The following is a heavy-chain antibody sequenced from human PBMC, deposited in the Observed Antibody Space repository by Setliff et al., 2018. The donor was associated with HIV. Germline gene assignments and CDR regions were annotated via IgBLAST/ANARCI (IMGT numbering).Heavy chain of an antibody. CDR2: IRSKAYGGTT. CDR1: GFTFGDYA. Sequence: GGSLRLSCTASGFTFGDYAMSWFRQAPEKGLEWVGFIRSKAYGGTTEYAASVKGRFTISRDDSKSIAYLQMNSLKTEDTAVYYCTRQPHLSREVDYWGQGTLVTVSS. CDR3: TRQPHLSREVDY. J-gene: IGHJ4*02. V-gene: IGHV3-49*03.